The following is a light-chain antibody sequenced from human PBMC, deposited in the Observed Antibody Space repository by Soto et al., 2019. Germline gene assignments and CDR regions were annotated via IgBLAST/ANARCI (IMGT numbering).Light chain of an antibody. CDR2: EGS. V-gene: IGLV2-14*02. CDR1: SSDVGSYNL. CDR3: SSYTTSNTRQIV. J-gene: IGLJ1*01. Sequence: QSALTQPASVSGSPGQSITISCTGTSSDVGSYNLVSWYQQHPGKAPKLMIYEGSKRPSGVSNRFSGSKSGNTVSLTISGLQAEDEADYYCSSYTTSNTRQIVFGTGTKVTVL.